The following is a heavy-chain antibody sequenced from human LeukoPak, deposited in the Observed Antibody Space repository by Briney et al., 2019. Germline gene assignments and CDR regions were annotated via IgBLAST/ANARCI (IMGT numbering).Heavy chain of an antibody. CDR2: INHSGST. CDR1: GGSFSGYY. V-gene: IGHV4-34*01. CDR3: ARGGVAARRDFDY. Sequence: SETLSLTCAVYGGSFSGYYWSWIRQPPGKGLEWIGEINHSGSTNYNPSLKSRVTISVDTSKNQFSLKLSSVTAADTAVYYCARGGVAARRDFDYWGQGTLVTVSS. D-gene: IGHD6-6*01. J-gene: IGHJ4*02.